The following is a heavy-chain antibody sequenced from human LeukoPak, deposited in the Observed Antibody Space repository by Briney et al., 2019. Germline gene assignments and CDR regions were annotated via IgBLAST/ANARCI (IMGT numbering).Heavy chain of an antibody. Sequence: PPETLSLTCTVSVGSTSTVDYYTSSIRHPPGKGLEWIAYMYYSGSNYHNPSLKSRVTKSADTSKNHLSLKLSSVTAADTAVDYCARPYYYDSRIDPWGQGILVTVSS. CDR3: ARPYYYDSRIDP. J-gene: IGHJ5*02. CDR2: MYYSGSN. CDR1: VGSTSTVDYY. V-gene: IGHV4-30-4*01. D-gene: IGHD3-22*01.